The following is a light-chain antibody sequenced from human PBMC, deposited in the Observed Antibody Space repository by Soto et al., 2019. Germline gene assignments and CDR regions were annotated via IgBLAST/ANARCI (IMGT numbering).Light chain of an antibody. CDR3: QKYNNWPRT. V-gene: IGKV3-15*01. CDR1: QSVSSN. Sequence: EIVMTQAPATLSVSPGERATLSCRASQSVSSNLAWYQQKTGQAPRIIIYGESTRATGIPDRLSGSGSGTELTLTISRLQSEDFAVYYCQKYNNWPRTCGQGTKVDIK. CDR2: GES. J-gene: IGKJ1*01.